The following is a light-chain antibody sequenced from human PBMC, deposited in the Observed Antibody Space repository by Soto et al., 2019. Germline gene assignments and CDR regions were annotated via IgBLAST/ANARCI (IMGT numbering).Light chain of an antibody. CDR2: DAS. J-gene: IGKJ1*01. Sequence: EIVLTQSPATLSLSPGERATLSCRASQSVSSYLAWYQQKPGQAPRLLIYDASNRATGIPARFSGSGSGTDFTRPICGLEPEFFGVYYCQQGSSWPPFSWNFGQGPRVEIK. CDR3: QQGSSWPPFSWN. V-gene: IGKV3-11*01. CDR1: QSVSSY.